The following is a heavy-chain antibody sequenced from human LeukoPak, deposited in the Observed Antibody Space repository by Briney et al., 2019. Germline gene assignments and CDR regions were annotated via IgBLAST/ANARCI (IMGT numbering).Heavy chain of an antibody. Sequence: KPGGSLRLSCAASGFTFSNAWMSWVRQAPGNGLEWVGRIKSKTDGGTTDYAAPVKGRFTISRDDSKNTLYLQMNSLKTEDTAVYYCTTADCSSTSCYAGYFDYWGQGTLVTVSS. CDR3: TTADCSSTSCYAGYFDY. V-gene: IGHV3-15*01. J-gene: IGHJ4*02. CDR2: IKSKTDGGTT. D-gene: IGHD2-2*01. CDR1: GFTFSNAW.